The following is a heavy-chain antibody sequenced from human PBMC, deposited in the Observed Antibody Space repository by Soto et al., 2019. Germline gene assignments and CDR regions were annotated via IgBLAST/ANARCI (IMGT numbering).Heavy chain of an antibody. CDR1: GYTFTSYG. Sequence: ASVKVSFKASGYTFTSYGISWVRQAPGQGLEWMGWISAYNGNTNYAQKLQGRVTMTTDTSTSTAYMELRSLRSDDTAVYYCARTVGATTAVWFDPWGQGTLVTVSS. J-gene: IGHJ5*02. D-gene: IGHD1-26*01. V-gene: IGHV1-18*01. CDR3: ARTVGATTAVWFDP. CDR2: ISAYNGNT.